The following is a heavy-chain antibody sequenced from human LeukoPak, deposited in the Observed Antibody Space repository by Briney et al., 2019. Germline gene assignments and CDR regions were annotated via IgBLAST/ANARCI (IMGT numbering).Heavy chain of an antibody. CDR1: GGSFSGYY. J-gene: IGHJ4*02. D-gene: IGHD2-21*01. Sequence: SETLSLTCAVYGGSFSGYYWSWIRQPPGKGLEWIGEINHSGSTNYNPSLKSRVTISVDTSKNQFSLKLISVTAADTAVYYCARHSIASDGARLFDYWGRGTLVTVSS. CDR3: ARHSIASDGARLFDY. V-gene: IGHV4-34*01. CDR2: INHSGST.